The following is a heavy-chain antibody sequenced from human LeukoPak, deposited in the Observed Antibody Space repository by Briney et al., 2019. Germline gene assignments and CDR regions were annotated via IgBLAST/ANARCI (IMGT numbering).Heavy chain of an antibody. V-gene: IGHV1-2*02. J-gene: IGHJ4*02. D-gene: IGHD6-6*01. CDR3: ARDYSSSSGYFDY. CDR1: GYTFTVYY. CDR2: INPNSGDT. Sequence: ASVKVSCKASGYTFTVYYMHWVRLTPGQGLELMGWINPNSGDTNYAEKFQGRVTMTRDTSISTAYMDLRRLRSDDTAVYYCARDYSSSSGYFDYWGQGTLVTVSS.